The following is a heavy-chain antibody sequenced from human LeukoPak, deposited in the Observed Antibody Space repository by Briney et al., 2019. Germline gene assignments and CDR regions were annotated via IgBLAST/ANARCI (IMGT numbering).Heavy chain of an antibody. CDR2: IIPILGIA. CDR3: ARDRYNWQDYYYYGMDV. D-gene: IGHD1-20*01. CDR1: GGTFSSYA. V-gene: IGHV1-69*04. J-gene: IGHJ6*02. Sequence: SVKVCCKASGGTFSSYAISWVRQAPGQGLEWMGRIIPILGIANYAQKFQGRVTITADKSTSTAYMELSSLRSEDTAVYYCARDRYNWQDYYYYGMDVWGQGTTVTVSS.